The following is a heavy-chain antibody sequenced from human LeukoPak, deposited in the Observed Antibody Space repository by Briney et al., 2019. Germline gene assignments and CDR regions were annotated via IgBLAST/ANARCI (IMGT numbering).Heavy chain of an antibody. CDR3: ARASAIRTLDY. CDR1: GFTFSSYE. CDR2: ISSGGSAI. Sequence: PGGSLRLSCAASGFTFSSYEMNWVRQAPGKGLEWVSYISSGGSAISYADSAKGRFTISRDSAKNSLYLQMNSLRAEDTAAYYCARASAIRTLDYWGQGTLVTVSA. D-gene: IGHD2-2*01. V-gene: IGHV3-48*03. J-gene: IGHJ4*02.